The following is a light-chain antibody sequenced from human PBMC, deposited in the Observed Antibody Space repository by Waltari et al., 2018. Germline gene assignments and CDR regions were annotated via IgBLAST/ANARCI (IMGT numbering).Light chain of an antibody. CDR2: AAS. CDR1: QGISSY. V-gene: IGKV1-9*01. Sequence: IQLTQSPSSLSASVGDRVTITCRASQGISSYLAWYQQKPGKAPKLLIYAASTLQSGVPSRFSGSGSGTDFTLTISSLQPEDFATYYCQQYNRFSPFGQGTNVEVK. J-gene: IGKJ1*01. CDR3: QQYNRFSP.